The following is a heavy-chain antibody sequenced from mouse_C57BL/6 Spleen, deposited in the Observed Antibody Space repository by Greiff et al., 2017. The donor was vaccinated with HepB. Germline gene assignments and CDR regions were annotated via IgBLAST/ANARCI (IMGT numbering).Heavy chain of an antibody. V-gene: IGHV1-82*01. CDR3: ARGAPTLGCYFDY. D-gene: IGHD3-1*01. CDR1: GYAFSSSW. CDR2: IYPGDGDT. Sequence: QVQLQQSGPELVKPGASVKISCKASGYAFSSSWMNWVKQRPGKGLEWIGRIYPGDGDTNYNGKFKGKATLTADKSSSTAYMQLSSLTSEDSAVYFCARGAPTLGCYFDYWGQGTTLTVSS. J-gene: IGHJ2*01.